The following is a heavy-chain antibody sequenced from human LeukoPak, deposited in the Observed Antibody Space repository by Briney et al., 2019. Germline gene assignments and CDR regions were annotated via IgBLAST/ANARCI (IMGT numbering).Heavy chain of an antibody. V-gene: IGHV3-48*02. CDR3: ARGGGYGDRIDY. CDR1: GFTFSGYG. CDR2: ISTTNSTI. J-gene: IGHJ4*02. D-gene: IGHD4-17*01. Sequence: GGSLRLSGAASGFTFSGYGMNWVHQAPGKGLKWLSYISTTNSTIYYADSVKGRFTIYRDNVKNSLYLQMSSLRDETPAVYYCARGGGYGDRIDYWGRGTLVSV.